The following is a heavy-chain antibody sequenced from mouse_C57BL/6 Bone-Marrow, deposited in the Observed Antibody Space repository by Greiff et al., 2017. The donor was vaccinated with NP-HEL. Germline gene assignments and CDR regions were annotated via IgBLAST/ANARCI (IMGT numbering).Heavy chain of an antibody. Sequence: VQLQQSGPELVKPGASVKMSCKASGYTFTDYNMHWVKQSHGKSLEWIGYINPNNGGTSYIQKFKGKATLTVNKSSSTAYMELRSLTSEDSAVYYCARYYGNYWYFDVWGTGTTVTVSS. J-gene: IGHJ1*03. CDR3: ARYYGNYWYFDV. CDR1: GYTFTDYN. D-gene: IGHD2-1*01. CDR2: INPNNGGT. V-gene: IGHV1-22*01.